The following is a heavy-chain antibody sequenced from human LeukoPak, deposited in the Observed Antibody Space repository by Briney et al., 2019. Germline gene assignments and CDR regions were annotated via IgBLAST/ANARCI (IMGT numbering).Heavy chain of an antibody. CDR3: TRSGYRHPYHFDS. V-gene: IGHV3-53*01. D-gene: IGHD3-22*01. Sequence: PGGSLRLSCAASGFSVRTTYMSWVRQTPGKGLEWVSVLYTGGGTDHADSVKGRFTISRDNSKNTLALQMNSLRVEDTAIYYCTRSGYRHPYHFDSWGQGTLVTVSS. J-gene: IGHJ4*02. CDR2: LYTGGGT. CDR1: GFSVRTTY.